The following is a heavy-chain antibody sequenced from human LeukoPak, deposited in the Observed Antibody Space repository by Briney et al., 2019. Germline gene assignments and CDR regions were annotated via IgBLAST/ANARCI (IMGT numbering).Heavy chain of an antibody. CDR1: GFTFSSYS. V-gene: IGHV3-21*01. D-gene: IGHD5-18*01. J-gene: IGHJ4*02. Sequence: GGSLRLSCAASGFTFSSYSMNWVRQAPGKGLKWVSSISSSSSYIYYADSVKGRFTISRDNAKNSLYLQMNSLRAEDTAVYYCASLGGYSYGYDYWGQGNLVTVSS. CDR3: ASLGGYSYGYDY. CDR2: ISSSSSYI.